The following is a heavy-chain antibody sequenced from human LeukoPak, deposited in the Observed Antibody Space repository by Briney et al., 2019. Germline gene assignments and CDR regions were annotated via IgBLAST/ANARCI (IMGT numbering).Heavy chain of an antibody. V-gene: IGHV4-34*01. CDR1: GGSFSGYY. Sequence: SETLSLTCAVYGGSFSGYYWSWIRQPPGKGLEWIGEINHSGSTNYNPSLKSRVTISVDTSKNQFSLKLNSVTAADTAVYYCARVRSYYYYMDVWGKGTTVTVSS. CDR3: ARVRSYYYYMDV. J-gene: IGHJ6*03. CDR2: INHSGST.